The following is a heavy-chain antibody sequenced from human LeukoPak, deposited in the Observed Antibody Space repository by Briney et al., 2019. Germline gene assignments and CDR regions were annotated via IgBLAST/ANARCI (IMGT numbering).Heavy chain of an antibody. CDR3: AKGGYGDYEAY. CDR1: GLTFDDYV. D-gene: IGHD4-17*01. CDR2: ISGDGGTT. J-gene: IGHJ4*02. Sequence: GGSLRLSCAASGLTFDDYVMHWVRQAPGKGLEWVSLISGDGGTTFYTGSVKGRFTISRDNSKKSLFLQMNSLRTEDTALYYCAKGGYGDYEAYWGQGTLVTVSS. V-gene: IGHV3-43*02.